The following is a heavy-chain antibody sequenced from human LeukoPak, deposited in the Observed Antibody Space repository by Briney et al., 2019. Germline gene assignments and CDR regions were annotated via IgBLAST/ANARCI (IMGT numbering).Heavy chain of an antibody. J-gene: IGHJ6*02. Sequence: GGSLRLSCAASGFTFSSYSMHWVRQAPGKGLEWVAVISYDGSNKYYADSVKGRFTISRDNSKNTLYLQMNSLRPEDTAVYYCARDSRISRNSYYGMDVWGQGTTVTVSS. CDR3: ARDSRISRNSYYGMDV. CDR2: ISYDGSNK. CDR1: GFTFSSYS. D-gene: IGHD2/OR15-2a*01. V-gene: IGHV3-30*03.